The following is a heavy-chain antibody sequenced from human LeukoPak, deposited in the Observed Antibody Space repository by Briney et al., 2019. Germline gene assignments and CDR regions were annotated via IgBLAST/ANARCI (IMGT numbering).Heavy chain of an antibody. CDR3: AIMHRYYDGSGYWVQ. J-gene: IGHJ4*02. D-gene: IGHD3-22*01. V-gene: IGHV3-23*01. CDR2: MSGSGGEI. Sequence: GGSLRLSCAASGFTFGNYFMNWFRQAPGKGLEWVSVMSGSGGEIHYADSVKGRFTISRDNPRNTLYMQMNSLRAEDTAVYYCAIMHRYYDGSGYWVQWGQGTLVTVSS. CDR1: GFTFGNYF.